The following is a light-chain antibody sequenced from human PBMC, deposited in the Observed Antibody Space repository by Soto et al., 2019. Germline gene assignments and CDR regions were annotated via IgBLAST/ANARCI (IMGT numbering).Light chain of an antibody. CDR2: WAS. V-gene: IGKV4-1*01. CDR3: KQSYSTPQT. J-gene: IGKJ3*01. CDR1: QSVLSSSNNKNF. Sequence: DIVMTQSPDSLAVSLGERATINCKSSQSVLSSSNNKNFLAWYQQKPGQPPKLLMYWASTRESGVPDRFSGSGSGPDFTLTISSLQAEDVAVYYCKQSYSTPQTFGPGTKVDIK.